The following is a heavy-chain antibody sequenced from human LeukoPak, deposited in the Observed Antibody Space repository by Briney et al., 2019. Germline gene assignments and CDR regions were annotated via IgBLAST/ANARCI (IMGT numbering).Heavy chain of an antibody. CDR2: IIPIFGTA. CDR1: GGTFSSYA. J-gene: IGHJ4*02. CDR3: AREPHYCGGDCYYFDY. D-gene: IGHD2-21*02. Sequence: RWASVKVSCKASGGTFSSYAISWVRQAPGQGLEWMGGIIPIFGTANYAQKFQGRVTITADESTSTAYMELCSLRSEDTAVYYCAREPHYCGGDCYYFDYWGQGTLVTVSS. V-gene: IGHV1-69*13.